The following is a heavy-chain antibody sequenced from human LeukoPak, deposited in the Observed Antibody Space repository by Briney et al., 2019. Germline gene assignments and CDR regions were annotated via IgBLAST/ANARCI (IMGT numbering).Heavy chain of an antibody. Sequence: GGSLRLSCAASGFTFNNAWMNWVRQAPGKGLEWVGRIKSKNVGGTTDYAEPVKGRFTISRDDSKNTVYLQMNSLKIEDTAVYYCTSHAAFDPWGQGTLVTVSS. CDR2: IKSKNVGGTT. CDR1: GFTFNNAW. V-gene: IGHV3-15*01. J-gene: IGHJ5*02. CDR3: TSHAAFDP.